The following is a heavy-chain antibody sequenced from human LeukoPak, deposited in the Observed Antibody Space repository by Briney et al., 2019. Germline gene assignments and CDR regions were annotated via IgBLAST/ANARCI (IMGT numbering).Heavy chain of an antibody. CDR1: GFTFSSYG. Sequence: GGSLRLSCAASGFTFSSYGMHWVRQAPGKGLEWVAFIRYDGSNKYYADSVKGRFTISRDNSKNTLYLQMNSLRAEDTAVYYCVRDVGYYYGPGGWFDPWGQGTLVTVSS. CDR3: VRDVGYYYGPGGWFDP. J-gene: IGHJ5*02. V-gene: IGHV3-30*02. CDR2: IRYDGSNK. D-gene: IGHD3-10*01.